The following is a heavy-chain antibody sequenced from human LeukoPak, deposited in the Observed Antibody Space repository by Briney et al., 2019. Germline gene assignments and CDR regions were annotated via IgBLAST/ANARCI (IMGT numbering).Heavy chain of an antibody. CDR1: GFTFSSYA. D-gene: IGHD6-19*01. CDR2: ISYDGSNK. V-gene: IGHV3-30-3*01. CDR3: ARDLYSSGWGGEFDP. Sequence: PGGSLRLSCAASGFTFSSYAMHWVRQAPGKGLEWVAVISYDGSNKYYADSVKGRFTISRDNSKNSLYLQMNSLRAEDTAVYYCARDLYSSGWGGEFDPWGQGTLVTVSS. J-gene: IGHJ5*02.